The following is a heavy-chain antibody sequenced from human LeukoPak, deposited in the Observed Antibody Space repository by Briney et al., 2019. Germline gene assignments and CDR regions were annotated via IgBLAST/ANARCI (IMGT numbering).Heavy chain of an antibody. Sequence: ASVKVSCKASGYTFTDYYMHWVRQAPGQGLEWMGWINPNSGGANYAQKFQGRVTMTRDTSISTAYMELSRLRSDDTAVYYCARDVLVALLQHDAFDIWGQGTMVIVSS. CDR1: GYTFTDYY. V-gene: IGHV1-2*02. J-gene: IGHJ3*02. CDR3: ARDVLVALLQHDAFDI. CDR2: INPNSGGA. D-gene: IGHD2-15*01.